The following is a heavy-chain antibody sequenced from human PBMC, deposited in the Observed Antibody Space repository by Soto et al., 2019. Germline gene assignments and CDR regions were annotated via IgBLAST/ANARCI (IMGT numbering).Heavy chain of an antibody. CDR3: ATGFSFSPLVSFGAFDI. CDR2: IYYSGST. V-gene: IGHV4-31*03. D-gene: IGHD1-26*01. Sequence: QVQLQESGPGLVKPSQTLSLACTVSGGSISSGGYYWSWIRQHPGKGLEWIGYIYYSGSTYYNPSLKSRVTISVDTSKNQFSLKLSSVTAADTAVYYCATGFSFSPLVSFGAFDIWGQGTMVTVSS. J-gene: IGHJ3*02. CDR1: GGSISSGGYY.